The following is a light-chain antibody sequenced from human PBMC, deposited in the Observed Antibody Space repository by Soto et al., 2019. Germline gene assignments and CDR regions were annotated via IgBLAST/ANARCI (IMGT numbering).Light chain of an antibody. J-gene: IGLJ1*01. CDR1: SSDVGAYNY. V-gene: IGLV2-14*01. CDR3: SSYTSTRTYV. Sequence: QSVLTQPASVSGSPGQSITISCTGTSSDVGAYNYVSWYRQHPGKAPKLVIYEVSDRPSGVSDRFSGSKSGDTASLTVSGLQAEDEADYYCSSYTSTRTYVFGTGTKLTVL. CDR2: EVS.